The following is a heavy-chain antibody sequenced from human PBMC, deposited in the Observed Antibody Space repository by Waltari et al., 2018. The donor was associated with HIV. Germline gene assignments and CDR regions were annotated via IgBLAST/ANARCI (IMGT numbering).Heavy chain of an antibody. D-gene: IGHD3-3*01. CDR2: IYYTGRT. V-gene: IGHV4-59*12. J-gene: IGHJ5*02. Sequence: QVQLQESGPGLVKPSETLSLTCTVSGGSFNSYHWSWIRQPPGKGLEWIGYIYYTGRTNCNPSLKSRVTISVDTSKNQFSLRLRSVTAADTAVYYCARGLFGVGSNWFDPWGQG. CDR1: GGSFNSYH. CDR3: ARGLFGVGSNWFDP.